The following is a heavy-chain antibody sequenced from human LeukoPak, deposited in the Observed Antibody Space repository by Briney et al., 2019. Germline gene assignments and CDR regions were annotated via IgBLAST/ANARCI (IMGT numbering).Heavy chain of an antibody. CDR2: ISSSSSYI. Sequence: GGSLRLSCAASGFTFSSYSMNWVRQAPGKGLEWVSSISSSSSYIYYADSVKGRFTISRDNAKNSLYLQMNSLRSEDTAVYYCARYYSQNFFFDYWGQGTLVTVSS. J-gene: IGHJ4*02. CDR3: ARYYSQNFFFDY. V-gene: IGHV3-21*04. CDR1: GFTFSSYS. D-gene: IGHD4-11*01.